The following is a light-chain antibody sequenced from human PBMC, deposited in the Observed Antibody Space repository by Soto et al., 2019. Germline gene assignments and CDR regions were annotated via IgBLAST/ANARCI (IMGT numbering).Light chain of an antibody. J-gene: IGKJ1*01. CDR3: QQYGSSGT. CDR2: GAS. CDR1: QSVTSNY. V-gene: IGKV3-20*01. Sequence: IVRTDSPATLSVSPVYRVTLSFMASQSVTSNYLAWYQQKPGQAPRLLIYGASSRATGIPDRFSGSGSGTDFALTISRLEPEDFAVYYCQQYGSSGTFGQGTKVDIK.